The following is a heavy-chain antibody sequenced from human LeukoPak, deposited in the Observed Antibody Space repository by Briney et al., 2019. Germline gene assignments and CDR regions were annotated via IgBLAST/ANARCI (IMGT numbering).Heavy chain of an antibody. V-gene: IGHV3-23*01. D-gene: IGHD6-19*01. CDR3: AKGNRGYNSGYLDY. CDR1: GFSFIGYA. CDR2: VSGRGATA. Sequence: GGSLRLSCAASGFSFIGYAMSWVRQAPGKGLEWVSVVSGRGATAFYADSVKGRFTTSRDNSMDTLFLQMNSLRAEDTAVYFCAKGNRGYNSGYLDYWGQGALVTVSS. J-gene: IGHJ4*02.